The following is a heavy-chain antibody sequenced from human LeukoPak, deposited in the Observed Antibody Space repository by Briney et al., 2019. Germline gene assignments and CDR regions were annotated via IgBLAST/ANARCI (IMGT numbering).Heavy chain of an antibody. CDR1: GGSFSGYY. CDR2: INHSGST. V-gene: IGHV4-34*01. Sequence: PSETLSLACAVYGGSFSGYYWSWIRQPPGKGLEWIGEINHSGSTNYIPSLKSRVTISVDTSKNQFSLKLSSVTAADTAVYYCARACRDGYNSAFDIWGQGTMVTVSS. J-gene: IGHJ3*02. CDR3: ARACRDGYNSAFDI. D-gene: IGHD5-24*01.